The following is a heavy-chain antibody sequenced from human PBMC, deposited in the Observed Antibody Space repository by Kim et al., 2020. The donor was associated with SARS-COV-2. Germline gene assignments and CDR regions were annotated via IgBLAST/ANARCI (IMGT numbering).Heavy chain of an antibody. V-gene: IGHV1-3*04. Sequence: ASVKVSCKASGYTFISYNMHWVRQAPGQRLEWMGWINTGNGDTKYSQNFQGRVTFTRDTSASTVYMEVSSLRSEDTAVFFCTREEVYSGYYYPVYWGQGTLVTVSS. CDR3: TREEVYSGYYYPVY. J-gene: IGHJ4*02. CDR2: INTGNGDT. CDR1: GYTFISYN. D-gene: IGHD3-22*01.